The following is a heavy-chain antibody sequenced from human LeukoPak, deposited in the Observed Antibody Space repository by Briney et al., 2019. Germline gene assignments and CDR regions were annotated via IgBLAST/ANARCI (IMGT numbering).Heavy chain of an antibody. D-gene: IGHD2-21*02. CDR3: ARGDVVIPAIWAFGL. CDR1: GFSFNTYS. CDR2: ISHDGSNI. J-gene: IGHJ3*01. V-gene: IGHV3-30*04. Sequence: GGSLRLSCGASGFSFNTYSMHWVRQAPDKELEWVAVISHDGSNIYNADSVKGRFTISRDNSKNTLYLEMSGLTAGDTAMYYCARGDVVIPAIWAFGLWGQGTMVTVSS.